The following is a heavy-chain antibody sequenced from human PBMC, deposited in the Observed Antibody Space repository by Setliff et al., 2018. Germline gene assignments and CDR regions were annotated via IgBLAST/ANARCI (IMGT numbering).Heavy chain of an antibody. Sequence: ASVKVSCKVSGYTLTELSMHWVRQAPGKGLEWMGGFDPEDGETIYAQKFQGRVTMTTDTSTSTAYMELRSLRSDDTAMYYCARDLSTTVMTRSWYYFDYWGQGTLVTVSS. CDR2: FDPEDGET. CDR1: GYTLTELS. J-gene: IGHJ4*02. CDR3: ARDLSTTVMTRSWYYFDY. D-gene: IGHD4-17*01. V-gene: IGHV1-24*01.